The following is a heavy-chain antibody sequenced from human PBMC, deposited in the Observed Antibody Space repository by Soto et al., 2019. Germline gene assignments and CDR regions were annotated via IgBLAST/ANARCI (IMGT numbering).Heavy chain of an antibody. CDR2: INHSGST. CDR1: GGSFSGYY. Sequence: QVQLQQWGAGLLKPSETLSLTCAVYGGSFSGYYWSWIRQPPGNGLEWIGEINHSGSTNYNPSLKSRVTISVDTSKNQFSLKLSSVTAADTAVYYCARGWGRISDYWGQGALVAVSS. J-gene: IGHJ4*02. D-gene: IGHD7-27*01. V-gene: IGHV4-34*01. CDR3: ARGWGRISDY.